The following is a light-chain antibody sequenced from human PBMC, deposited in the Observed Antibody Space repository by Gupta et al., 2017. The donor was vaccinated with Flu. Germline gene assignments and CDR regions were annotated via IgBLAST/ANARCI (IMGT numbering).Light chain of an antibody. CDR1: NIESKN. Sequence: SYEVTQPLSVSVALGQTARITCGGINIESKNVHWYQQKPGQAPVVVIYRDVKRPSGIPERISGSNSGNTATLTISGAQAGDEGDYYCQVWDSSNGVFGGGTKLTVL. J-gene: IGLJ3*02. CDR2: RDV. CDR3: QVWDSSNGV. V-gene: IGLV3-9*01.